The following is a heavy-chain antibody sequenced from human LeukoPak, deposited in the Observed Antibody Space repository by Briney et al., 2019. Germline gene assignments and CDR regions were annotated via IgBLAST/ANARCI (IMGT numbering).Heavy chain of an antibody. CDR2: VLHTGST. CDR3: ARNGAFSMDY. CDR1: GASISINYW. Sequence: PSETLSLTCAVSGASISINYWWSWVRQAPGGGLEWIGEVLHTGSTTYNPSLKSRVTISVDTSNNQLSLEVTSATAADTAMYYCARNGAFSMDYWGQGILVTVSS. V-gene: IGHV4-4*02. D-gene: IGHD2-8*01. J-gene: IGHJ4*02.